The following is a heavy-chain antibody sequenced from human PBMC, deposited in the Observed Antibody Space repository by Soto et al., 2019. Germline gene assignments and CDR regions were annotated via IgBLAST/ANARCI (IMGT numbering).Heavy chain of an antibody. Sequence: ASVKVSCKVSGYTLTELSMHWVRQAPGKGLEWMGGFDPEDGETIYAQKFQGRVTMTEDTSTDTAYMELSSLRSEDTAVYYCATGGRGYRMGDIWGQGTMVTVSS. V-gene: IGHV1-24*01. CDR3: ATGGRGYRMGDI. CDR2: FDPEDGET. J-gene: IGHJ3*02. D-gene: IGHD6-13*01. CDR1: GYTLTELS.